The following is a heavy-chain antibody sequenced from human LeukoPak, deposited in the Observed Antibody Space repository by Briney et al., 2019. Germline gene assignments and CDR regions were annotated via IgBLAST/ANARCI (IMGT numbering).Heavy chain of an antibody. J-gene: IGHJ4*02. CDR1: GGSISSGGYY. CDR3: ARGSYWLINYFDY. CDR2: IYHSGST. Sequence: SETLSLTCTVSGGSISSGGYYWSWIRQPPGKGLEWIGYIYHSGSTYYNPSLKSRVTISVDRSKNQFSLKLSSVTAADTAVYYCARGSYWLINYFDYWGQGTLVTVSS. V-gene: IGHV4-30-2*01. D-gene: IGHD5-12*01.